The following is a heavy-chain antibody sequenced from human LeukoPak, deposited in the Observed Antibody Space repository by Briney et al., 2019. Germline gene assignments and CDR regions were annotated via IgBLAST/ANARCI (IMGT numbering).Heavy chain of an antibody. Sequence: SETLSLTCTVSGGSISTGEYFWTWIRQPPGKGLEWIGYIYYSGSTYYNPSLKSRLTISIDTSKNQFSLKLSSVTAADAAVYYCARLFRGSYFRRYYFDYWGRGTLVTVSS. D-gene: IGHD1-26*01. CDR2: IYYSGST. CDR3: ARLFRGSYFRRYYFDY. J-gene: IGHJ4*02. V-gene: IGHV4-30-4*08. CDR1: GGSISTGEYF.